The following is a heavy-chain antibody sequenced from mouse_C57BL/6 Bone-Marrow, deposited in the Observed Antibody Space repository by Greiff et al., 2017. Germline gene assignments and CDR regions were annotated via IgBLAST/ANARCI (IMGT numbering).Heavy chain of an antibody. Sequence: EVQLQQSGAELVKPGASVKLSCTASGFNIKDYYMHWVKQRPEQGLEWIGRIDPEDGETKYAPKFQGKAAITADTSSNPAYLQRSSLTSEDTAVYYCASGNSPWYFDVWGTGTTVTVSS. CDR2: IDPEDGET. CDR1: GFNIKDYY. J-gene: IGHJ1*03. V-gene: IGHV14-2*01. D-gene: IGHD4-1*01. CDR3: ASGNSPWYFDV.